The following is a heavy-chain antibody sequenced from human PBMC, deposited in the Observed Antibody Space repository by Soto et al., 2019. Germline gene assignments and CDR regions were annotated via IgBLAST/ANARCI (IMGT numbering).Heavy chain of an antibody. D-gene: IGHD6-19*01. J-gene: IGHJ4*02. CDR1: GFSLNTNGEG. Sequence: QITLKESGPTLVKPTQTLTLTCTLSGFSLNTNGEGVGWIRQPPGKALEWLALIYWNDDKRYTPSLKSRLTIAKDTSKNQVVLSMTNMDPVDTATYHCAHILAFALAGQSISFDYWGQGTLITVSS. V-gene: IGHV2-5*01. CDR3: AHILAFALAGQSISFDY. CDR2: IYWNDDK.